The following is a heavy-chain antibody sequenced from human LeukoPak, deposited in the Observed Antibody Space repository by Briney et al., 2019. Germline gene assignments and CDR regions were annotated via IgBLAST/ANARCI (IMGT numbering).Heavy chain of an antibody. J-gene: IGHJ6*03. CDR3: ARDGQRITIFGVVIPYYYYYYMDV. CDR1: GFTFSSYG. D-gene: IGHD3-3*01. CDR2: IRYDGSNK. V-gene: IGHV3-30*02. Sequence: GGSLRLSCAASGFTFSSYGMHWVRQAPGKGLEWVAFIRYDGSNKYYADSVKGRFTISRDNSKNTLYLQMNSLRAEDTAVYYCARDGQRITIFGVVIPYYYYYYMDVWGKGTTVTVSS.